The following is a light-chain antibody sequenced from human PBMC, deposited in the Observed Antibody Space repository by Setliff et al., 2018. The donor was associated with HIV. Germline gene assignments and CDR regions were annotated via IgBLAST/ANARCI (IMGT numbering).Light chain of an antibody. CDR1: GRDIGGYNY. CDR3: SSYTSTSAYV. CDR2: GVT. V-gene: IGLV2-14*03. J-gene: IGLJ1*01. Sequence: QSALTQPASVSGSHGQSITISCIGTGRDIGGYNYVSWYQQHPGKAPKLIIYGVTKRSSGVSNRFSGSKAGTTASLTISGLQAEDEADYYCSSYTSTSAYVFGTGTKVTVL.